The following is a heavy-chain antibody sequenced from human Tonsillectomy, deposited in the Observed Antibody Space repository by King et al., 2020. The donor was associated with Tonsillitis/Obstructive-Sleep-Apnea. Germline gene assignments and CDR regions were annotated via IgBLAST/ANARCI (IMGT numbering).Heavy chain of an antibody. Sequence: VQLVESGGAVVQPGRSLRLSCAASGFTFSSYAMHWVRQAPGKGLEWVAVISYAGSNQYYADSVKGRFTLSRDNSKNILYLQMDSLRSEDTAVYYCARDASDCSTTICWGYYYYYMDVWGKGTTVTVAS. V-gene: IGHV3-30*04. J-gene: IGHJ6*03. CDR1: GFTFSSYA. D-gene: IGHD2-2*01. CDR2: ISYAGSNQ. CDR3: ARDASDCSTTICWGYYYYYMDV.